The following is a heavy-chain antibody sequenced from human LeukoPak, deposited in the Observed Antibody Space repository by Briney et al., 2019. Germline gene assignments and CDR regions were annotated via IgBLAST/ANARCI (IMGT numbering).Heavy chain of an antibody. V-gene: IGHV1-24*01. J-gene: IGHJ6*03. CDR3: ARGHRGIAARRHYYYMDV. D-gene: IGHD6-6*01. Sequence: ASVKVSCKVSGYTLTELSMHWVRQAPGKGLEWMGGFDPEDGETIYAQKFQGRVTMTEDTSTDTAYMELSSLRSEDTAVYYCARGHRGIAARRHYYYMDVWGKGTTVTVSS. CDR2: FDPEDGET. CDR1: GYTLTELS.